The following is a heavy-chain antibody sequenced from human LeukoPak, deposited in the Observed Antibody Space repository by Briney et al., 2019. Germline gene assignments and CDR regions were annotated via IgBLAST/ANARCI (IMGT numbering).Heavy chain of an antibody. Sequence: GGSLRLSCAASGFTFSSYSMNWVRQAPGKGLEWVSSISSSSSYIYYADSVKGRFTISRDNAKNSLYLQMNSLRAEDTAAYYCAPDHGSGSYPFDYWGQGTLVTVSS. J-gene: IGHJ4*02. CDR1: GFTFSSYS. CDR3: APDHGSGSYPFDY. D-gene: IGHD3-10*01. CDR2: ISSSSSYI. V-gene: IGHV3-21*01.